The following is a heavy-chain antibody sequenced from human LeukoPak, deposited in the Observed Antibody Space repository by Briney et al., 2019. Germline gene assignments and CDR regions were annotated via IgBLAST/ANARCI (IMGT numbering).Heavy chain of an antibody. CDR3: ARVGPGLVIIDEYYGMDV. Sequence: ASVKVSCKASGYTFTSYDINWVRQATGQGLEWMGWINPNSGNTGYAQKFQGRVTMTRNTSISTAYMELSSLRSEDTAVYYCARVGPGLVIIDEYYGMDVWGQGTTVTVSS. J-gene: IGHJ6*02. CDR1: GYTFTSYD. V-gene: IGHV1-8*01. D-gene: IGHD3/OR15-3a*01. CDR2: INPNSGNT.